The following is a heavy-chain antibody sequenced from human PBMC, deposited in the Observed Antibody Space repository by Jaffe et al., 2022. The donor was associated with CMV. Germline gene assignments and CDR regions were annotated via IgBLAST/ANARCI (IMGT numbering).Heavy chain of an antibody. J-gene: IGHJ2*01. CDR3: ARGEGSSSWYRYWYFDL. V-gene: IGHV4-34*01. D-gene: IGHD6-13*01. CDR2: INHSGST. CDR1: GGSFSGYY. Sequence: QVQLQQWGAGLLKPSETLSLTCAVYGGSFSGYYWSWIRQPPGKGLEWIGEINHSGSTNYNPSLKSRVTISVDTSKNQFSLKLSSVTAADTAVYYCARGEGSSSWYRYWYFDLWGRGTLVTVSS.